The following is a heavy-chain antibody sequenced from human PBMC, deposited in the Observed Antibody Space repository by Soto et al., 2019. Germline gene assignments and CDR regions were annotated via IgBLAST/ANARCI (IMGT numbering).Heavy chain of an antibody. Sequence: QVKLVESGGGVVHPGGSLRLSCAASGFGFDAYGIHWVRRAPGKGLEWVAVITYDGSHQYYRDSVKGRFTISRDNVRKTMFLQMDNLQPEDTAMYFCARGSQSNYGPLAYFDHWGQGTLVTVSS. CDR3: ARGSQSNYGPLAYFDH. CDR2: ITYDGSHQ. D-gene: IGHD3-10*01. V-gene: IGHV3-30*03. J-gene: IGHJ1*01. CDR1: GFGFDAYG.